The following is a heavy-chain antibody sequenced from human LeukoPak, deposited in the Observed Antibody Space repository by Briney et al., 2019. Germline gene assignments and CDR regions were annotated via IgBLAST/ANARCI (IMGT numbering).Heavy chain of an antibody. J-gene: IGHJ4*02. Sequence: SVKVSCKASGGTFSSYAISWVRQAPGQGLEWMGRIIPILGIANYAQKFQGRVTITADKSTSTAYMELSSLRSEDTAVYYCGREGYYSACNGFTNPPHSRGQGTL. V-gene: IGHV1-69*04. CDR1: GGTFSSYA. D-gene: IGHD3-22*01. CDR3: GREGYYSACNGFTNPPHS. CDR2: IIPILGIA.